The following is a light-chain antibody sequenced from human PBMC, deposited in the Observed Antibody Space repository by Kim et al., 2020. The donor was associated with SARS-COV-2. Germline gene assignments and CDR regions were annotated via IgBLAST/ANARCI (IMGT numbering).Light chain of an antibody. J-gene: IGKJ2*01. Sequence: SASVRDRVTVTCRASQVFRHDLAGDQQKPGKAPKLLIYAASSLQSGVPSRFSGSGSGADFTLTISSLQPEDFATYYCLQDYNYPRIFGQGTKLEI. CDR1: QVFRHD. CDR3: LQDYNYPRI. CDR2: AAS. V-gene: IGKV1-6*01.